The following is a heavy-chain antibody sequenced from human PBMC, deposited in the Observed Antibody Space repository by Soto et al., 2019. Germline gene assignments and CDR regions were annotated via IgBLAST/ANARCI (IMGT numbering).Heavy chain of an antibody. J-gene: IGHJ4*02. Sequence: PWWSLRLSCSASVFTFSGSAMHWVRQASGKGLEWVGRIRSKANSYATAYAASVKGRFTISRDDSKNTAYLQMNSLKTEDTAVYYCTSIVGATLSWGFDYWGQGTLVTVSS. CDR3: TSIVGATLSWGFDY. D-gene: IGHD1-26*01. CDR1: VFTFSGSA. V-gene: IGHV3-73*01. CDR2: IRSKANSYAT.